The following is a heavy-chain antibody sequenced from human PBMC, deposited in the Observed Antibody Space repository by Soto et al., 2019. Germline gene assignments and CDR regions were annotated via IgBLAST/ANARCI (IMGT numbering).Heavy chain of an antibody. CDR1: GYTFTSYA. CDR2: INAGNGNT. CDR3: ARGITIFGVVIPGDY. V-gene: IGHV1-3*01. Sequence: QVQLVQSGAEVKKPGASVKVSCKASGYTFTSYAMHWVRQAPGQRLEWMGWINAGNGNTKYSQKFQGRVTITRDTSASKAYMELSSLRSEDTAVYYCARGITIFGVVIPGDYWGQGTLVTVSS. J-gene: IGHJ4*02. D-gene: IGHD3-3*01.